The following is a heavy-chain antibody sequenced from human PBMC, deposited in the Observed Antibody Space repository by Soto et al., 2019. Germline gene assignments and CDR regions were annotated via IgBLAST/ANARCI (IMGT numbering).Heavy chain of an antibody. CDR1: EFTFSSYW. Sequence: EVQLVESGGGLVQPGGSLTVSCAASEFTFSSYWMSWLRQAPGKGLEWVANIKQDGSEKYHVDSVKGRFTISRDNAMNSLYLQMHSLRADDMAVYYCARHASGASFDLWGQGTVVTVSS. J-gene: IGHJ3*01. V-gene: IGHV3-7*01. D-gene: IGHD1-26*01. CDR2: IKQDGSEK. CDR3: ARHASGASFDL.